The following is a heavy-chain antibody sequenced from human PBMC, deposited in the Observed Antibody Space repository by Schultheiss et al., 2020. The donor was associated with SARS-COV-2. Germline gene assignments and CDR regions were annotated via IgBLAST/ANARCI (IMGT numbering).Heavy chain of an antibody. CDR1: GFTFSSYG. J-gene: IGHJ6*02. Sequence: GGSLRLSCAASGFTFSSYGMHWVRQAPGKGLEWVSYISSSGSTIYYADSVKGRFTISRDNAKNTLYLQMNSLRDEDTAVYYCARFDSSSWYYYYGMDVWGQGTTVTVSS. CDR2: ISSSGSTI. V-gene: IGHV3-48*02. D-gene: IGHD6-13*01. CDR3: ARFDSSSWYYYYGMDV.